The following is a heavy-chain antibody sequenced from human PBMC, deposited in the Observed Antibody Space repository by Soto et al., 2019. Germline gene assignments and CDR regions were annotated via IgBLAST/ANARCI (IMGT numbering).Heavy chain of an antibody. CDR2: ISSSSTI. Sequence: GGSLRLSCSASGFTFSSYSMNWVRQAPGKGLEWVSYISSSSTIYYADSVKGRFTISRDNAKNSLYLQMNSLRAEDTAVYYCARDWADIVVVPAATDAFDIWGQGTMVTVSS. V-gene: IGHV3-48*01. CDR1: GFTFSSYS. J-gene: IGHJ3*02. D-gene: IGHD2-2*01. CDR3: ARDWADIVVVPAATDAFDI.